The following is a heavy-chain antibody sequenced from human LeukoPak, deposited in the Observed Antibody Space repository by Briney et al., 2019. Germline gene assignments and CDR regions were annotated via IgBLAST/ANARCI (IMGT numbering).Heavy chain of an antibody. CDR2: ISAYNGNT. V-gene: IGHV1-18*01. CDR1: GYTFTSYG. D-gene: IGHD2-2*01. CDR3: AGWGVVVVPAAPELNWFDP. J-gene: IGHJ5*02. Sequence: ASVKVSCTASGYTFTSYGISWVRQAPGQGLEWMGWISAYNGNTNYAQKLQGRVTMTTDTSTSTAYMELRSLRSDDTAVYYCAGWGVVVVPAAPELNWFDPWGQGTLVTVSS.